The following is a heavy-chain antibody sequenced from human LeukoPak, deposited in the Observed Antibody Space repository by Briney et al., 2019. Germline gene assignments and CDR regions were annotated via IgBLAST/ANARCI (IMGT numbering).Heavy chain of an antibody. Sequence: ASVKVSCKASGYTFTSYDINWVRQATGQGLEWMVWMNPNSGNTGYAQKFQGRVTMTRNTSISTAYMELSSLRSEDTAVHYCARGAGRYPFYYYYMDVWGKGTTVTVSS. CDR1: GYTFTSYD. CDR3: ARGAGRYPFYYYYMDV. V-gene: IGHV1-8*01. J-gene: IGHJ6*03. D-gene: IGHD3-16*02. CDR2: MNPNSGNT.